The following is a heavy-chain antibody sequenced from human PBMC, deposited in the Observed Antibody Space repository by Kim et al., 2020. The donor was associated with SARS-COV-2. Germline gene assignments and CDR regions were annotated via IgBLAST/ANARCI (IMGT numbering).Heavy chain of an antibody. V-gene: IGHV3-23*01. J-gene: IGHJ4*02. CDR1: GFTFSSYA. CDR2: ISGSGGST. D-gene: IGHD3-16*01. CDR3: AKDRGLGIWHYYFDY. Sequence: GGSLRLSCAASGFTFSSYAMSWVRQAPGKGLEWVSAISGSGGSTYYADSVKGRFTISRDNSKNTLYLQMNSLRAEDTAVYYCAKDRGLGIWHYYFDYWGQGTLVTVSS.